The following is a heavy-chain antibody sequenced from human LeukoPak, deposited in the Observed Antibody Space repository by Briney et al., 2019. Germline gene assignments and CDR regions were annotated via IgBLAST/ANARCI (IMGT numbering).Heavy chain of an antibody. D-gene: IGHD3-10*02. Sequence: HPGGSLRLSCAASGFTFCSYEMNWVRQAPGKGLEWVSYISSSGSTIYYADSVKGRFTISRDNAKNSLYLQMNSLRAEDTAVYYCAELGITMIGGVWGKGTTVTISS. CDR2: ISSSGSTI. CDR3: AELGITMIGGV. V-gene: IGHV3-48*03. J-gene: IGHJ6*04. CDR1: GFTFCSYE.